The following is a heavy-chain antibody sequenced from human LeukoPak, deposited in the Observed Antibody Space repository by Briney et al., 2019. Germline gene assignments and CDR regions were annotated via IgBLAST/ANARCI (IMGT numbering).Heavy chain of an antibody. Sequence: PSETLSLTCTVSGGSISDFYWSWIRQPAGKGLEYIGRVSATGSTSFNPSLQSRVTMSVDTSKSQFSLKLSSVTAADTAVYYCAQVTVGGHFDFWGQGILVTGS. V-gene: IGHV4-4*07. D-gene: IGHD6-19*01. J-gene: IGHJ4*02. CDR1: GGSISDFY. CDR3: AQVTVGGHFDF. CDR2: VSATGST.